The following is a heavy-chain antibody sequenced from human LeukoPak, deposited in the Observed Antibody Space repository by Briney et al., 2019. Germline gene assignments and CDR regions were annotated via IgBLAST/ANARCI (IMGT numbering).Heavy chain of an antibody. D-gene: IGHD5-18*01. J-gene: IGHJ6*03. CDR3: ARVKRGYSLYYMDV. V-gene: IGHV4-59*01. CDR1: GGSISNYY. CDR2: IYYTGNT. Sequence: PSETLSLTCTVSGGSISNYYWNWIRQPPGKGLEWIGYIYYTGNTNYNPSLKSRVTISVDTSKNQFSLKLSSVTAADTAVYYCARVKRGYSLYYMDVWGKGTTGTVSS.